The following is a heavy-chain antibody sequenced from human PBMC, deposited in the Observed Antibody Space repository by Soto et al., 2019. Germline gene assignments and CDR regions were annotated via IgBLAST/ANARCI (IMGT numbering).Heavy chain of an antibody. CDR2: ISGYNGDT. Sequence: QVQLVQSGAEVKKPGASVRVSCKAFDYTFTNFGISWVRQAPGRGLEWMGWISGYNGDTTYAQKFQGRVTMTTDTFTTTAYLELLRLTSDDTAVYYCARDPLSLWFGELKKGVDSWGQGTLVTVSS. D-gene: IGHD3-10*01. J-gene: IGHJ4*02. CDR3: ARDPLSLWFGELKKGVDS. V-gene: IGHV1-18*01. CDR1: DYTFTNFG.